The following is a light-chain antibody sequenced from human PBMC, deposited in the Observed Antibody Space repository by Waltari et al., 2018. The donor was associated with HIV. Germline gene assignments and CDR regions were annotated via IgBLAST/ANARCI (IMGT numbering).Light chain of an antibody. CDR1: QGISNS. CDR3: QQYYSTPPT. CDR2: SAS. V-gene: IGKV1-NL1*01. Sequence: DIQMTQSPSSLSASVGNRVTITCRASQGISNSLTWYQQKPGKAPKLLLYSASRLESGVPSRFSGSGSGTDYTLTISSLQPEDFATCYCQQYYSTPPTFGQGTKVEIK. J-gene: IGKJ1*01.